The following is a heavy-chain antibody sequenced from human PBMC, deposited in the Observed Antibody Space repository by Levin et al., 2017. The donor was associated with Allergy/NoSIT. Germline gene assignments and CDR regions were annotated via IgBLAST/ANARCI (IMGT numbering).Heavy chain of an antibody. CDR3: VKNGDSGELGY. CDR1: GFTFSGYT. V-gene: IGHV3-64D*06. CDR2: ISNHGGLT. Sequence: GGSLRLSCSASGFTFSGYTIQWVRQAPGKGLESVSAISNHGGLTYYTDSVKGRFAISRDNSKNTLYLQMSSLTTEDTALYYCVKNGDSGELGYWGQGTLVTVSS. J-gene: IGHJ4*02. D-gene: IGHD1-7*01.